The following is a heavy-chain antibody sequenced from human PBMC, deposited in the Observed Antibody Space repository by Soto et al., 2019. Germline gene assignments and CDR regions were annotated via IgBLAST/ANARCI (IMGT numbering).Heavy chain of an antibody. V-gene: IGHV3-23*01. CDR3: ARDIAVAGSSNAYFYGVDV. CDR2: ISHRSATT. D-gene: IGHD6-19*01. CDR1: GLTFNIYS. Sequence: GGFRRLSCAASGLTFNIYSISWVPQAPGKGLEWVSTISHRSATTYYADSVKGRFTVSRDNSKNTLYLQMNRLRAEDTAVYYFARDIAVAGSSNAYFYGVDVWGQGTTVTFSS. J-gene: IGHJ6*01.